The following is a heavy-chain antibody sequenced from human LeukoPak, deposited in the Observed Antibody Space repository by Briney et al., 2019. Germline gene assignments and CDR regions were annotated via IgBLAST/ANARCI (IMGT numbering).Heavy chain of an antibody. CDR2: IYYSGST. J-gene: IGHJ4*02. CDR3: ARARKLHYYGSGSYSEYYFDY. V-gene: IGHV4-59*01. CDR1: GGSFSGYY. D-gene: IGHD3-10*01. Sequence: PSETLSLTCAVYGGSFSGYYWSWIRQPPGKGLEWIGYIYYSGSTNYNPSLKSRVTISVDTSKNQFSLKLSSVTAADTAVYYCARARKLHYYGSGSYSEYYFDYWGQGTLVTVSS.